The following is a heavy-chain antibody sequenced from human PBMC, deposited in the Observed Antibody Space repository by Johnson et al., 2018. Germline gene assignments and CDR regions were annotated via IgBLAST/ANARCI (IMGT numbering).Heavy chain of an antibody. Sequence: QVRLREAGPGLVEPSETLALTCSVSGGSINNFYWSWIRQPPGKGLEWIGYLFYRGSTHYNPYLESRVTKSVEPSTNQFSLKLTFVTTADTAVYYCARQTVTNACDLWVQGTLVTVAS. V-gene: IGHV4-59*08. CDR3: ARQTVTNACDL. J-gene: IGHJ3*01. D-gene: IGHD4-11*01. CDR2: LFYRGST. CDR1: GGSINNFY.